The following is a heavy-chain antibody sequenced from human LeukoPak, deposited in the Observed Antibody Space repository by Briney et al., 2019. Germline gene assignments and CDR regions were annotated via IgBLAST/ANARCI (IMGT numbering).Heavy chain of an antibody. J-gene: IGHJ4*02. Sequence: AGGSLSFYCATYGFIFSNFAVKWERQAPGKGLEGVSIISGSGDTTYYADSVKGRFTISRDNSKNTLYLQMNSLRAEDTAVYYCAKEAGSYGYSAYFDYWGQGTLVTVSS. CDR3: AKEAGSYGYSAYFDY. CDR2: ISGSGDTT. CDR1: GFIFSNFA. V-gene: IGHV3-23*01. D-gene: IGHD5-18*01.